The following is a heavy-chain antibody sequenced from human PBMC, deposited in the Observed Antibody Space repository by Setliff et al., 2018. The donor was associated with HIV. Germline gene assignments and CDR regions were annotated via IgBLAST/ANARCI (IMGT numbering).Heavy chain of an antibody. Sequence: RLSCAASGFTVSRYYMSWVRQAPGKGLEWVSTIYSDGNTYHADSVKGRFTLSRDNSENALFLQMNSLRPEDTAVYYCARLRPYNSALDYWGQGTLVTVSS. D-gene: IGHD3-10*01. V-gene: IGHV3-66*02. CDR3: ARLRPYNSALDY. CDR1: GFTVSRYY. CDR2: IYSDGNT. J-gene: IGHJ4*02.